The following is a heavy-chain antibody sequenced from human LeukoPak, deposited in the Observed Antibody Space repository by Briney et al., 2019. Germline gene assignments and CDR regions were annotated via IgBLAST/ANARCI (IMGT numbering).Heavy chain of an antibody. CDR1: GYSISSGYY. J-gene: IGHJ5*02. CDR3: ARSSEATPDWFDP. CDR2: IYHSGST. Sequence: SETLSLTCTVSGYSISSGYYWGWIRQPPGKGLEWIGSIYHSGSTYYNPSLKSRVTISVDTSKNQFSLKLSSVTAADTAVYYCARSSEATPDWFDPWGQGTLVTVSS. V-gene: IGHV4-38-2*02. D-gene: IGHD1-26*01.